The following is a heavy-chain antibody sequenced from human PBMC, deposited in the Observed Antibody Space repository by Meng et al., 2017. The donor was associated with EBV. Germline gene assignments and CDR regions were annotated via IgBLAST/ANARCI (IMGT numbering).Heavy chain of an antibody. D-gene: IGHD4-17*01. J-gene: IGHJ2*01. Sequence: QVQLVQSGAEVKKPGASVRVPCTASGYTFTRYGISWVRQAPGQGLEWMGWITPYNDNTKVAQRFQDRVTLTADRSTYTVFMELRNLKSDDTAVYYCARDSSTVDRYLDLWAVAPWSPSPQ. V-gene: IGHV1-18*01. CDR2: ITPYNDNT. CDR1: GYTFTRYG. CDR3: ARDSSTVDRYLDL.